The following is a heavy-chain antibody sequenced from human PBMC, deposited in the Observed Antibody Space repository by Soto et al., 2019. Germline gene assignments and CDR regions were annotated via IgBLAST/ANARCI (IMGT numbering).Heavy chain of an antibody. Sequence: QVQLVQSGAEVKKPGSSVKVSCKASGGTFSSYASSWVLQAPGQGLEWMGRFIPIFGPANYAQKFQVRVTITAYESTSTAYMEMSSMRSEDTAVYYCARYPPHYGMDVWVQGTTVTVS. CDR2: FIPIFGPA. CDR1: GGTFSSYA. V-gene: IGHV1-69*12. J-gene: IGHJ6*02. CDR3: ARYPPHYGMDV.